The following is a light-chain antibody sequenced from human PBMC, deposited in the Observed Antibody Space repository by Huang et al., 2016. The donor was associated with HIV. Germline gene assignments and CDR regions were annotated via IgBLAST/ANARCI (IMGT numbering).Light chain of an antibody. CDR2: DAS. CDR1: HRVDSD. V-gene: IGKV3-15*01. Sequence: EIEMTQSPATLSVSPGQSATLPCRASHRVDSDLAWYQQKPGQAPRLLIYDASTRATGITAKFNGTGSGTEFSLSITNLQSEDFAVYYCQQYNDWPPLTFGGGTKVEI. J-gene: IGKJ4*01. CDR3: QQYNDWPPLT.